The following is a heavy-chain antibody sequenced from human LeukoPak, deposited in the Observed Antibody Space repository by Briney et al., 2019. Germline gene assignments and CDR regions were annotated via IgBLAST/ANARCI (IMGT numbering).Heavy chain of an antibody. J-gene: IGHJ4*02. CDR3: ANRNYYDSSDYYYCYFDY. V-gene: IGHV3-23*01. CDR2: ISGSGGTT. CDR1: GLTFSNYA. D-gene: IGHD3-22*01. Sequence: GGSPRLSCAASGLTFSNYAMSWVRQAPGKGLEWVSTISGSGGTTYYADSMKGRFTISRDNSKNTLYLQMDSLRVEDTAVYYCANRNYYDSSDYYYCYFDYWGQGTLVPVSS.